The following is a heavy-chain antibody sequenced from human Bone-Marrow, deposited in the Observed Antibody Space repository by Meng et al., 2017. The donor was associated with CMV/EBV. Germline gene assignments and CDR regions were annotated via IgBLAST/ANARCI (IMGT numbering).Heavy chain of an antibody. J-gene: IGHJ4*02. V-gene: IGHV3-7*01. CDR3: ARNNKLRFLEWLQVDY. D-gene: IGHD3-3*01. CDR1: GFTFSSYW. CDR2: IKQDGSEK. Sequence: GGSLRLSCAASGFTFSSYWMSWVRQAPGKGLEWVANIKQDGSEKYYVDSVKDRFTISRDNAKHSLYLQMNSLRAEDTAVYYCARNNKLRFLEWLQVDYWGQGTRVTVSS.